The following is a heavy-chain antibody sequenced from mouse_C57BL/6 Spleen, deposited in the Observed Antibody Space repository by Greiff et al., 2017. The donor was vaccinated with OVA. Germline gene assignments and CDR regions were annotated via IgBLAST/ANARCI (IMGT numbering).Heavy chain of an antibody. J-gene: IGHJ3*01. CDR3: TVYYDYDDGPWFAY. CDR1: GFTFSDAW. Sequence: EVKLMESGGGLVQPGGSMKLSCAASGFTFSDAWMDWVRQSPEKGLEWVAEIRNKANNHATYYAESVKGRFTISRDDSKSSVYLQMNSLRAEDTGIYYCTVYYDYDDGPWFAYWGQGTLVTVSA. D-gene: IGHD2-4*01. CDR2: IRNKANNHAT. V-gene: IGHV6-6*01.